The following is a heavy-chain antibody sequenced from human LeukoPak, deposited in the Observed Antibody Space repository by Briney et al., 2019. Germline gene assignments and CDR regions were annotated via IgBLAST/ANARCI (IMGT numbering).Heavy chain of an antibody. V-gene: IGHV4-59*02. D-gene: IGHD1-26*01. Sequence: KRSETLSLTCTVSGGSVSSYFCSWIRQPPGKGLEWIGYMYYSGSTNYNPSLKSRVTMSVDTSKNQFSLQLSSVTAADTAVYYCARLDSARGAFDYWGQGTLVTVSS. CDR3: ARLDSARGAFDY. CDR2: MYYSGST. J-gene: IGHJ4*02. CDR1: GGSVSSYF.